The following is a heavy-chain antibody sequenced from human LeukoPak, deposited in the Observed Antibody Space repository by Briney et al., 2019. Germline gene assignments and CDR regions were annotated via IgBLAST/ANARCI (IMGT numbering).Heavy chain of an antibody. CDR1: GFTFSSYS. CDR3: ARDRGGSLDY. CDR2: ISSSSSTI. J-gene: IGHJ4*02. V-gene: IGHV3-48*04. Sequence: GGSLRLSCAASGFTFSSYSMNWVRQAPGKGLEWVSYISSSSSTIYYADSVKGRFTISRDNAKNSLYLQMNSLRAEDTALYHCARDRGGSLDYWGQGTLVTVSS. D-gene: IGHD2-15*01.